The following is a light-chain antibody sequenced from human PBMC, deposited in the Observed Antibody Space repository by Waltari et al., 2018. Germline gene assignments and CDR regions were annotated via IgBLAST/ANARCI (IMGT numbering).Light chain of an antibody. Sequence: QSALTQPASVSGSPGQSITISCTGTSSDVGGYNYVSWYQQHPGKAPKLMIYEVSTLPSGVSNRFSGSKSVNTASLTSSWRQAEDEAYYCCSSYTSSSTVVFGGGTKLTVL. J-gene: IGLJ2*01. V-gene: IGLV2-14*01. CDR3: SSYTSSSTVV. CDR2: EVS. CDR1: SSDVGGYNY.